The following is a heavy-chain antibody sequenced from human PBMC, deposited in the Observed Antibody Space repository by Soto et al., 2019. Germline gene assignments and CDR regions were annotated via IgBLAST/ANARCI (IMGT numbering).Heavy chain of an antibody. J-gene: IGHJ5*02. CDR3: ARRKGIEDILTGYYNVYWFDP. Sequence: SETLSLTCAVSGGSISSGGYSWSWIRQPPGKGLEWIGYIYHSGSTYYNPSLKSRVTISVDRSKNQFSLKLSSVTAADTAVYYCARRKGIEDILTGYYNVYWFDPWGQGTLVTVSS. CDR2: IYHSGST. V-gene: IGHV4-30-2*01. D-gene: IGHD3-9*01. CDR1: GGSISSGGYS.